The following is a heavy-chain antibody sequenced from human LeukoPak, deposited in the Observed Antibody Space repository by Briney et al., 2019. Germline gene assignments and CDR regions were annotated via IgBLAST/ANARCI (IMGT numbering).Heavy chain of an antibody. CDR1: GGSISSYY. CDR2: IYYSGST. J-gene: IGHJ6*02. CDR3: ARDPRINYYYGMDV. V-gene: IGHV4-59*01. Sequence: SETLSLTCTVSGGSISSYYWSWIRQPPGKGLEWIGYIYYSGSTNYNPSLKSRVTISVDTSKNQFSLKLSSATAADTAVYYCARDPRINYYYGMDVWGQGTTVTVSS.